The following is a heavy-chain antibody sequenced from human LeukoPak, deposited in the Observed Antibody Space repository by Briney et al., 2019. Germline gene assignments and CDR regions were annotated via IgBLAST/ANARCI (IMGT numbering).Heavy chain of an antibody. CDR3: ARAGSGYEYYFDY. D-gene: IGHD5-12*01. CDR1: GGSISSGDYY. CDR2: IYYSGST. J-gene: IGHJ4*02. V-gene: IGHV4-30-4*01. Sequence: SQTLSLTCTVSGGSISSGDYYWSWIRQPPGKGLEWIGYIYYSGSTYYNPSLKSRVTISVDTSKNQFSLKLSSVTAADTAVYYCARAGSGYEYYFDYWGQGTLDTVSS.